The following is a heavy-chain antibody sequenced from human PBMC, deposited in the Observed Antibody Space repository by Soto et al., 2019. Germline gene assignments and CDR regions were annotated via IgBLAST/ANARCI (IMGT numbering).Heavy chain of an antibody. J-gene: IGHJ5*02. D-gene: IGHD6-6*01. Sequence: ASVKVSCKASGGTFSSYAISWVRQAPGQGLEWMGGIIPIFGTANYAQKFQGRVTITADESTSTAYMELRSLRSDDTAVYYCARTYSSSSLWFDPWGQGTLVTVSS. CDR1: GGTFSSYA. V-gene: IGHV1-69*13. CDR2: IIPIFGTA. CDR3: ARTYSSSSLWFDP.